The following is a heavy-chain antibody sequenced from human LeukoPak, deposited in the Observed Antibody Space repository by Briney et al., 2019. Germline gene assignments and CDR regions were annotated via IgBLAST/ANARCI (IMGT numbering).Heavy chain of an antibody. CDR3: AQRVPSDAFDI. CDR2: IKQDGSEK. V-gene: IGHV3-7*01. J-gene: IGHJ3*02. D-gene: IGHD2-2*01. CDR1: GFTFSSYW. Sequence: GGSLRLSCAASGFTFSSYWMSWVRQAPGKGLEWVANIKQDGSEKYYVDSVKGRFTISKDNAKNSLYLQMNSLRAEDTAVYYCAQRVPSDAFDIWGQGTMVTVSS.